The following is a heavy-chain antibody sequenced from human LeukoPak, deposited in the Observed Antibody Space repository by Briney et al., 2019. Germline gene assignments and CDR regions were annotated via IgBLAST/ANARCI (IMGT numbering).Heavy chain of an antibody. J-gene: IGHJ4*02. V-gene: IGHV6-1*01. Sequence: SQTLSLTCAISGDSVSSNSAAWSWIRQSPSRGLEWLGRTYYRSKWYTEYAVSVKSRITINPDTSKNQFSLQLNSVTPEDTAVYYCARGSYTSTWFWGQGTLVTASS. CDR2: TYYRSKWYT. CDR3: ARGSYTSTWF. CDR1: GDSVSSNSAA. D-gene: IGHD6-13*01.